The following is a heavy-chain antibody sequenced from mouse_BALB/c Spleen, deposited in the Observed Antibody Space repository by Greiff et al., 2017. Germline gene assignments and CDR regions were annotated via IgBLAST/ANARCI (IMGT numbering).Heavy chain of an antibody. CDR3: ARSRGYDVGAMDY. V-gene: IGHV1-14*01. J-gene: IGHJ4*01. CDR2: INPYNDGT. CDR1: GYTFTSYV. Sequence: EVQLQQSGPELVKPGASVKMSCKASGYTFTSYVMHWVKQKPGQGLEWIGYINPYNDGTKYNEKFKGKATLTSDKSSSTAYMELSSLTSEDSAVYYCARSRGYDVGAMDYWGQGTSVTVSS. D-gene: IGHD2-2*01.